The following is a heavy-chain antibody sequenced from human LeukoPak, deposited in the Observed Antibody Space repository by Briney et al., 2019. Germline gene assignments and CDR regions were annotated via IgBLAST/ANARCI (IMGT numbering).Heavy chain of an antibody. CDR2: IIPIFGTA. D-gene: IGHD3-3*01. V-gene: IGHV1-69*13. CDR1: GGTFSSYA. CDR3: AREGGFLEWLPPFDP. J-gene: IGHJ5*02. Sequence: SVKVSCKASGGTFSSYAICWVRQAPGQGLEWMGGIIPIFGTANYAQKFQGRVTITADESTSTAYMELSSLRSEDTAVYYCAREGGFLEWLPPFDPWGQGTLVTVSS.